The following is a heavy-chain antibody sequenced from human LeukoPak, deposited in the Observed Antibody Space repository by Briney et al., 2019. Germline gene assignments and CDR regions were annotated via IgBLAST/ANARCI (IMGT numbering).Heavy chain of an antibody. V-gene: IGHV1-2*02. CDR1: GYTFTGYY. CDR2: INPNSGGT. CDR3: ARDGGTLELRSENWFDP. J-gene: IGHJ5*02. Sequence: GASVKVSCKAAGYTFTGYYMHWVRQAPGQGLEWMGWINPNSGGTNYAQKFQGRVTITADKSTSTAYMELSSLRSEDTAVYYCARDGGTLELRSENWFDPWGQGTLVIVSS. D-gene: IGHD1-7*01.